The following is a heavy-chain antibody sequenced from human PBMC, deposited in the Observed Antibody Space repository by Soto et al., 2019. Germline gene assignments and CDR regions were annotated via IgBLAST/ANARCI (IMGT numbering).Heavy chain of an antibody. CDR2: MNPYSGNT. CDR1: GYTFTTYD. Sequence: ASVKVSCKASGYTFTTYDISWVRQATGQGLEWMGWMNPYSGNTGYAQKFQGRVTVTRNTSISTVYMELSGLRPDDTAVYYCARRKERSGPHYFDYWGQGTPVTVSS. J-gene: IGHJ4*02. V-gene: IGHV1-8*01. CDR3: ARRKERSGPHYFDY. D-gene: IGHD6-25*01.